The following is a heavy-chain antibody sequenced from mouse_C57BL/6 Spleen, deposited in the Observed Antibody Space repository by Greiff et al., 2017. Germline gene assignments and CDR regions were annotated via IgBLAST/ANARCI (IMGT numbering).Heavy chain of an antibody. CDR1: GFTFSDYY. CDR2: ISNGGGST. J-gene: IGHJ3*01. D-gene: IGHD4-1*01. V-gene: IGHV5-12*01. Sequence: EVQVVESGGGLVQPGGSLKLSCAASGFTFSDYYMYWVRQTPEKRLEWVAYISNGGGSTYYPDTVKGRFTISRDNAKNTLYLQMSRLKSEDTAMYYCARHAPGAWFAYWGQGTLVTVSA. CDR3: ARHAPGAWFAY.